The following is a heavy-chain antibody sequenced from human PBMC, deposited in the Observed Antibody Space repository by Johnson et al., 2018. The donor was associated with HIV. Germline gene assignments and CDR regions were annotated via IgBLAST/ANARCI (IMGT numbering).Heavy chain of an antibody. J-gene: IGHJ3*02. D-gene: IGHD6-13*01. CDR2: IWYDGSNK. CDR3: ATLSSSWYAFDI. V-gene: IGHV3-33*03. CDR1: GFTFSNYG. Sequence: QVQVVESGGGVVQPGRSLRLSCAASGFTFSNYGMHWVRQAPGKGLEWVAVIWYDGSNKYHADSVEGRFTISRDNAKNSLYLQMNNLRAEDTAVYYCATLSSSWYAFDIWGQGTMVTVSS.